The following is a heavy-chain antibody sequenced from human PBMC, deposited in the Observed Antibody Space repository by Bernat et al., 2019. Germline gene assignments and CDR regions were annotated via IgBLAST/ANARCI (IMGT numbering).Heavy chain of an antibody. D-gene: IGHD6-19*01. CDR2: ISYDGSNK. CDR1: GFTFSSYA. V-gene: IGHV3-30-3*01. J-gene: IGHJ1*01. CDR3: ARGSIPLYSSGWYGYFQH. Sequence: QVQLVESGGGVVQPGRSLRLSCAASGFTFSSYAMHWVRQAPGKGLEWVAVISYDGSNKDYADAVKGRFTISRDNSKNTLYLQMNSLRAEDTAVYYCARGSIPLYSSGWYGYFQHWGQGTLVTVSS.